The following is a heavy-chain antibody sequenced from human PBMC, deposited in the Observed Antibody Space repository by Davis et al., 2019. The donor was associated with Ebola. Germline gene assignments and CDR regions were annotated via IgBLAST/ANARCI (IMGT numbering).Heavy chain of an antibody. CDR1: GFPFSRYW. V-gene: IGHV3-7*01. Sequence: GESLKISCAGSGFPFSRYWMSWVHQAPGKGLEWVANIKQDGSEEHYVDSVKGRFTISRDNAKNSLYLQMNSLRAEDTAVYYCADQKNYASDIWGQGTMVTVSS. CDR2: IKQDGSEE. CDR3: ADQKNYASDI. J-gene: IGHJ3*02.